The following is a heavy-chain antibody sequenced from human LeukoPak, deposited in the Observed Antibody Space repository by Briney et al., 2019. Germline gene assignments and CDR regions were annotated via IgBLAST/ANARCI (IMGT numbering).Heavy chain of an antibody. V-gene: IGHV4-34*01. CDR1: GGSISSYY. D-gene: IGHD4-17*01. CDR2: INHSGST. Sequence: SETLSLTCTVSGGSISSYYWSWIRQPPGKGLEWIGEINHSGSTNYNPSLKSRVTISVDTSKNQFSLKLSSVTAADTAVYYCAGAHPIDYGDYYYGMDVWGQGTTVTVSS. J-gene: IGHJ6*02. CDR3: AGAHPIDYGDYYYGMDV.